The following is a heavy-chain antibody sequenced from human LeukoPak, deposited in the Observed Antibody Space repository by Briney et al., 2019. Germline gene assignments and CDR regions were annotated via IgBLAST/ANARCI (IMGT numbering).Heavy chain of an antibody. CDR3: VKERRGYSGYDYPYYYYYGLDV. CDR1: GVTFTVYG. V-gene: IGHV3-30*18. D-gene: IGHD5-12*01. CDR2: ISNDGGKK. Sequence: GGSLRLSCAASGVTFTVYGMHWVRQAPGKGLEWVAVISNDGGKKYYADSVKGRFTISRDKSRNRLYLQMNSLTTEDTAVYYCVKERRGYSGYDYPYYYYYGLDVWGQGTTVTVSS. J-gene: IGHJ6*02.